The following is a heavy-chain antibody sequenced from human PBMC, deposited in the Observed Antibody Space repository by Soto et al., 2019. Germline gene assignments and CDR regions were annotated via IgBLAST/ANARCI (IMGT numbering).Heavy chain of an antibody. CDR1: GYTFTSYA. J-gene: IGHJ4*02. Sequence: QVQLVQSGAEVKKPGASVKVSCKASGYTFTSYAMLWVRQAPGQRLEWMGWINAGNGNTKYSQKFQGRVTITRDTSASTAYMELSSLRSEDTAVYYYARNLMDYDILTGYNMAYYFDYWGQGTLVTVSS. V-gene: IGHV1-3*01. CDR3: ARNLMDYDILTGYNMAYYFDY. D-gene: IGHD3-9*01. CDR2: INAGNGNT.